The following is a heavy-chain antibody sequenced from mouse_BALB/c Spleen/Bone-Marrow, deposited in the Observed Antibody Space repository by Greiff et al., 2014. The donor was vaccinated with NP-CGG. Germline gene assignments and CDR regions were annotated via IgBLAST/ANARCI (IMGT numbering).Heavy chain of an antibody. V-gene: IGHV1-52*01. D-gene: IGHD1-1*01. J-gene: IGHJ1*02. CDR3: ARWGTTVVDYFDV. CDR2: IDPYDSET. Sequence: QVQLQQPGAELVRPGASVKLSCKASGYTFTNYWMNWVKQRPEQGLEWIGRIDPYDSETHSNQKFKDKAILTVDKSSSTAYMRLSSLTSEDSAVYYCARWGTTVVDYFDVWGAGTTVTVSS. CDR1: GYTFTNYW.